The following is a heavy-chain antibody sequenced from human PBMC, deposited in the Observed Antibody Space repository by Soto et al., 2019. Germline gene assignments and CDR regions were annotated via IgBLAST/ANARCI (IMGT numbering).Heavy chain of an antibody. CDR2: IIPIFGTA. J-gene: IGHJ4*02. Sequence: SVKVSCKASGDTFSSYAISWVRQAPGQGLEWMGGIIPIFGTANYAQKFQGRVTITADESTSTAYMELSSLRSEDTAVYYCARDLRSSGYYPYFDYWGQGTLVTVSS. CDR1: GDTFSSYA. V-gene: IGHV1-69*13. CDR3: ARDLRSSGYYPYFDY. D-gene: IGHD3-22*01.